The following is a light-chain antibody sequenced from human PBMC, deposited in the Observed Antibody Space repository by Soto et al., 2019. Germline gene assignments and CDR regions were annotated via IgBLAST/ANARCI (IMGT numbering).Light chain of an antibody. CDR3: CSYAGSRV. CDR1: SSDVGSYNL. Sequence: QSVLTQPASVSGSPGQSITISCTGTSSDVGSYNLVSWYQQHPGKAPKLMIYEVSKRPSGVSNRFSGSKSGNTASLTISGLQAEDEAYYYCCSYAGSRVFGGGTKLTVL. V-gene: IGLV2-23*02. J-gene: IGLJ3*02. CDR2: EVS.